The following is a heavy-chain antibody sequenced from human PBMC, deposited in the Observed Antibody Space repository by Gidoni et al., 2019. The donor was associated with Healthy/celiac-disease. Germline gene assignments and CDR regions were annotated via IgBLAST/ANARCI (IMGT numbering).Heavy chain of an antibody. V-gene: IGHV3-30-3*01. Sequence: VRQAPGKGLEWVAVISYDGSNKYYADSVKGRFTISSDNSKNTLYLQMNSLRAEDTAVYYCARGNSSGWPDYWGQGTLVNVSS. J-gene: IGHJ4*02. CDR2: ISYDGSNK. D-gene: IGHD6-19*01. CDR3: ARGNSSGWPDY.